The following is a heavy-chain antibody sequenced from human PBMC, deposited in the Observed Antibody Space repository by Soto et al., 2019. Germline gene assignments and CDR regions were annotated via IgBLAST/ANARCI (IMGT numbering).Heavy chain of an antibody. CDR3: ARRENIVVVPAAIGDWFDP. J-gene: IGHJ5*02. Sequence: GASVKVSCKASGYTFTSYGISWVRQAPGQGLEWMGWISAYNGNTNYAQKLQGRVIMTTDTSTSTAYMELRSLRSEDTAVYYCARRENIVVVPAAIGDWFDPWGQGTLVTVSS. CDR1: GYTFTSYG. CDR2: ISAYNGNT. V-gene: IGHV1-18*01. D-gene: IGHD2-2*02.